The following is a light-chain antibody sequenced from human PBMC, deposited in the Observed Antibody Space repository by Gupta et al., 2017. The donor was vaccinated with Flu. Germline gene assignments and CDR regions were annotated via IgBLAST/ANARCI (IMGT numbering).Light chain of an antibody. J-gene: IGKJ3*01. V-gene: IGKV1-39*01. CDR2: AAS. CDR3: QQSYSTPRL. Sequence: PSSLSASVGDRVTITCRASQSISSYLNWYQQKPGKAPKLLIYAASSLQSGVPSRFSGSGSGTDFTLTISSLQPEDFATYYCQQSYSTPRLFGPGTKVDIK. CDR1: QSISSY.